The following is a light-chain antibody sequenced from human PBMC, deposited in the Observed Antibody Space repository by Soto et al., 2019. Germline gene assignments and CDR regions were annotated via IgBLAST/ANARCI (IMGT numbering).Light chain of an antibody. V-gene: IGLV2-14*03. CDR3: SSYSSSDTLV. J-gene: IGLJ2*01. Sequence: QSALPQPASVSGSPGQSITISCTGTSSDVGGHNFVSWYQQHPGRAPKLMIYDVRNRPSGVSNRFSGSKSANTASLVISGLQAEDEADYYCSSYSSSDTLVFGGGTKLTVL. CDR1: SSDVGGHNF. CDR2: DVR.